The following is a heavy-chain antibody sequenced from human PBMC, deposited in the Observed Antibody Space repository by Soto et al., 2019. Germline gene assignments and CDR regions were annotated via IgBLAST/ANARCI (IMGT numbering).Heavy chain of an antibody. CDR3: ARDRTAMVTSLDH. V-gene: IGHV3-7*05. CDR2: INQDGSEK. Sequence: EVQVVESGGGLVQPGGSLRLSCVGSGFTFSSFWMTWVRQAPGKGLEWVANINQDGSEKYSVDSVKGRFTISSDNARYSLDLQMDSLRAEDTAVYYCARDRTAMVTSLDHWGQGALVTVSS. CDR1: GFTFSSFW. D-gene: IGHD5-18*01. J-gene: IGHJ4*02.